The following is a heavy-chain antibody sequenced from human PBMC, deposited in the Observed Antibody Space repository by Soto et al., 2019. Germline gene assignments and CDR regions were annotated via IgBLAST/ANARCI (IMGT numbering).Heavy chain of an antibody. CDR2: IYYSGST. Sequence: SETLSLTCTVSGGSISSSSYYWGWIRQPPGKGLEWIGSIYYSGSTYYNPSLKSRVTISVDTSKNQFSLKLSSVTAADTAVYYCARLTSITIFGVVISKRFDYWGQGTLVTVSS. CDR3: ARLTSITIFGVVISKRFDY. CDR1: GGSISSSSYY. V-gene: IGHV4-39*01. J-gene: IGHJ4*02. D-gene: IGHD3-3*01.